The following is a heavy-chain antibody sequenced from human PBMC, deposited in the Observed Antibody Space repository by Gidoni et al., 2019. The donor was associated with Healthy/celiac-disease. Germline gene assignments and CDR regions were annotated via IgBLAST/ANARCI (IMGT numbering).Heavy chain of an antibody. CDR3: ARLAGRDYDFWSGPTGWFDP. CDR1: GGSISSGGYS. V-gene: IGHV4-30-2*01. J-gene: IGHJ5*02. CDR2: IYHSGST. Sequence: QLQLQESGSGLVKPSQTLSLTCAASGGSISSGGYSWSWLRQPPGKGLECIGYIYHSGSTYYNPSLKSRVTISVDRSKNQFSLKLSSVTAADTAVYYCARLAGRDYDFWSGPTGWFDPWGQGTLVTVSS. D-gene: IGHD3-3*01.